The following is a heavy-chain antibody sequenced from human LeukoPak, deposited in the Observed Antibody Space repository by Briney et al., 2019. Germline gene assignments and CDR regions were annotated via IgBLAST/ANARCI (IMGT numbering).Heavy chain of an antibody. J-gene: IGHJ4*02. V-gene: IGHV3-21*01. D-gene: IGHD2-2*01. Sequence: PRGSLRLSCAASGFTFSSYSMNWVRQAPGKGLEWVSSISSSSFDRYYADSVKGRFTISRDNSKNSLYLQMSSLRAEDTAVYFCARSRSNLPYYSAYWGQGTLVTVSS. CDR1: GFTFSSYS. CDR3: ARSRSNLPYYSAY. CDR2: ISSSSFDR.